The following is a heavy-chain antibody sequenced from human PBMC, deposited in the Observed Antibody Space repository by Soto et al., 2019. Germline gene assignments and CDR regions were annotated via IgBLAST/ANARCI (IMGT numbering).Heavy chain of an antibody. Sequence: SETLSLTCAVYGGSFSGYYWSWIRQPPGKGLEWIGEINHSGSTNYNPSLKSRVTISVDTSKNQFSLKLSSVTAADTAVYYCARVATVTTDYWGQGTLVTVSS. J-gene: IGHJ4*02. CDR2: INHSGST. CDR3: ARVATVTTDY. V-gene: IGHV4-34*01. CDR1: GGSFSGYY. D-gene: IGHD4-17*01.